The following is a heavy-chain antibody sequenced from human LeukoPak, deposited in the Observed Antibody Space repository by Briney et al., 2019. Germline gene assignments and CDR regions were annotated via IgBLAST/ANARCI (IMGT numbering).Heavy chain of an antibody. Sequence: SETLSLTCTVSGGSISISSYYWGWIRQPPGKGLEWIGSIYYSGSTYYNPSLKSRVTISVDTSKNQFSLKLSSVTAADTAVYYCARESVGSGWHIDYWGQGTLVTVSS. V-gene: IGHV4-39*07. CDR1: GGSISISSYY. J-gene: IGHJ4*02. CDR3: ARESVGSGWHIDY. CDR2: IYYSGST. D-gene: IGHD6-19*01.